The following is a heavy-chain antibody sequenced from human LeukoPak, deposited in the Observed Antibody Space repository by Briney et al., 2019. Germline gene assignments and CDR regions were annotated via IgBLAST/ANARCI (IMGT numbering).Heavy chain of an antibody. V-gene: IGHV3-30-3*01. CDR1: GFTFSSYA. J-gene: IGHJ3*02. Sequence: GRSLRLSCAASGFTFSSYAMRWVRQAPGKGLEWVAVISYDGSNKYYADSVKGRFTISRDNSKNTLYLQMNSLRAEDKAVYYCARDTTPPRFGVVRSDAFDIWGQGTMVTVSS. CDR2: ISYDGSNK. D-gene: IGHD3-3*01. CDR3: ARDTTPPRFGVVRSDAFDI.